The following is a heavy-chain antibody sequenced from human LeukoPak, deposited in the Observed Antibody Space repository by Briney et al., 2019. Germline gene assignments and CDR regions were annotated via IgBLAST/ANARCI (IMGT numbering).Heavy chain of an antibody. D-gene: IGHD7-27*01. V-gene: IGHV3-15*07. CDR2: IKRKTDGGTT. J-gene: IGHJ4*02. Sequence: GGSLRLSCAASGFTFSNNWMHWVRQAPGKGLEWVGRIKRKTDGGTTDYAAPVKGRFTISRDDSKNTLYLQMNSLKTEDTAVYYCTTGNWGPHWGQGTLVTVSS. CDR1: GFTFSNNW. CDR3: TTGNWGPH.